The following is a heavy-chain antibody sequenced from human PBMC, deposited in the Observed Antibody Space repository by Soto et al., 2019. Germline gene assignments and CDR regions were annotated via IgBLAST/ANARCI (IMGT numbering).Heavy chain of an antibody. Sequence: SVKVSCKASGGTFNSYDINWVRQAPGQGLEWMGGIIPIVETPKYAQRFQGRVTITADESTNTVYMELSSLRSEDTAMYYCARLSRPNYYDTSGFFKDNWFDPWGQGTLVTVSS. J-gene: IGHJ5*02. CDR2: IIPIVETP. D-gene: IGHD3-22*01. CDR3: ARLSRPNYYDTSGFFKDNWFDP. V-gene: IGHV1-69*13. CDR1: GGTFNSYD.